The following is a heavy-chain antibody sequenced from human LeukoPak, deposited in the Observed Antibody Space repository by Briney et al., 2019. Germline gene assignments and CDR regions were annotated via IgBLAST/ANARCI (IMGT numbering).Heavy chain of an antibody. CDR2: IQSDGRNK. CDR3: ARIVYDSSGYLDY. J-gene: IGHJ4*02. D-gene: IGHD3-22*01. CDR1: GFSFSTYG. V-gene: IGHV3-30*12. Sequence: GGSLRLSCAASGFSFSTYGMHWVRQAPGKGLEWLAFIQSDGRNKYYADSVKGRFTISRDNSKNTLFLQMNGLRAEDTAVYYCARIVYDSSGYLDYWGQGTLVTVSS.